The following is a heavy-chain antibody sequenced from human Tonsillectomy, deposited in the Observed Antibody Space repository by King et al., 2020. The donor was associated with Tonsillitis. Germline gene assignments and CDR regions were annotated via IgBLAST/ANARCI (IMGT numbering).Heavy chain of an antibody. Sequence: VQLQESGPGLVKPSQNLSLNCTVSGGSISSGGYFWRWIRQRPGKGLEWIGYIYYSGRIYYNPSLKSRAAISVDTSKNLFSLTLRSVTAADTAVYYCARDRITFVDVWGKGTTVIVSS. CDR3: ARDRITFVDV. D-gene: IGHD3-16*01. V-gene: IGHV4-31*03. CDR1: GGSISSGGYF. J-gene: IGHJ6*04. CDR2: IYYSGRI.